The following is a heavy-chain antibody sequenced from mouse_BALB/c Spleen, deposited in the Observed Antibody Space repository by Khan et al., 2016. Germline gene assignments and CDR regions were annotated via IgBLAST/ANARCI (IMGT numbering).Heavy chain of an antibody. CDR3: TDLGKGY. CDR1: GFTFSSYW. V-gene: IGHV6-3*01. D-gene: IGHD4-1*01. Sequence: EVKLEVSGGGLVQPGGSMKLSCVASGFTFSSYWMSWVRQSPEKGLEWVAEIRLKSDNYATHYAESVTGKFTISRADYNSRLYLQMNSLRAEDTGIYYCTDLGKGYGGQGTTLTVSS. J-gene: IGHJ2*01. CDR2: IRLKSDNYAT.